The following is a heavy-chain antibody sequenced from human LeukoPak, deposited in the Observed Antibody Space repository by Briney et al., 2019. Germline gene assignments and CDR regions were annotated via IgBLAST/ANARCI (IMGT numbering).Heavy chain of an antibody. CDR2: IIPIFGTA. CDR3: ASGGVITFGGVIVIGWFDP. V-gene: IGHV1-69*13. CDR1: GGTFSSYA. D-gene: IGHD3-16*02. J-gene: IGHJ5*02. Sequence: ASVKVSCKASGGTFSSYAISWVRQAPGQGLEWMGGIIPIFGTANYAQKFQGRVTITADESTSTAYMELSSLRSEDTAVYYCASGGVITFGGVIVIGWFDPWGPGSLGTVSS.